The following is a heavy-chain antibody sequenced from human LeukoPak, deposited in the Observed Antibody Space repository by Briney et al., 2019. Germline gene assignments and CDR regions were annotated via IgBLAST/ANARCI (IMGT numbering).Heavy chain of an antibody. D-gene: IGHD6-6*01. CDR1: GFTFSSYE. Sequence: GGSLRLSCAASGFTFSSYEMNWVRQAPGKGLEWVSSISSSSSYIYYADSVKGRFTISRDNAKNSLYLQMNSLRAEDTAVYYCARVGRYSSSFDYWGQGTLVTVSS. CDR2: ISSSSSYI. V-gene: IGHV3-21*01. CDR3: ARVGRYSSSFDY. J-gene: IGHJ4*02.